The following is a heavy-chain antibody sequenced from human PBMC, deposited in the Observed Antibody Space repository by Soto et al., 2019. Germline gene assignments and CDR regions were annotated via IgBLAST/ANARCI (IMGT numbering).Heavy chain of an antibody. J-gene: IGHJ6*02. CDR1: GFTFSTYG. CDR2: MSYDGTKQ. D-gene: IGHD2-2*01. V-gene: IGHV3-30*03. Sequence: PGGSLRLSCAASGFTFSTYGMHWVRQAPGKGLEWVAAMSYDGTKQYYVDSVKGRFTISRDNSRNTLFLQLNSLRDEDTAVYYCARGSGSSTSYYYYGMDVWGQGTTVTVSS. CDR3: ARGSGSSTSYYYYGMDV.